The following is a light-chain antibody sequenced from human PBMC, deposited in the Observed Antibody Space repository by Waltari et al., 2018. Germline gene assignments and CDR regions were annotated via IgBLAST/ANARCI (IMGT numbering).Light chain of an antibody. CDR1: DLDNNY. Sequence: SRELTQPPSVSVSPGQTARISCSGDDLDNNYAHGYQQKPGLSPVLFTHQNNKRPSGIPDRFSVAKSGKTATLTISGTQAMDEADYYCQAWDSGTVFGGGTKLTVL. CDR3: QAWDSGTV. V-gene: IGLV3-1*01. J-gene: IGLJ3*02. CDR2: QNN.